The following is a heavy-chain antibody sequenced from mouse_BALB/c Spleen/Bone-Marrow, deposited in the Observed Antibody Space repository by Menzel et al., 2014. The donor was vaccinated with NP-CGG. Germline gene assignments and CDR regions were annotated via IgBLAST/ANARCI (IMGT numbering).Heavy chain of an antibody. D-gene: IGHD2-3*01. J-gene: IGHJ3*01. V-gene: IGHV5-17*02. CDR3: ARSYDGYYGFAY. CDR2: ISSGSSTI. Sequence: EVQGVESGGGLVQPGGSRELSCAASGFTFSSFGMHWVRQAPEKGLEWVAYISSGSSTIYYADTVKGRFTISRDNPKNTLFLQMTSLRSEDTAMYYCARSYDGYYGFAYWGQGTLVTVSA. CDR1: GFTFSSFG.